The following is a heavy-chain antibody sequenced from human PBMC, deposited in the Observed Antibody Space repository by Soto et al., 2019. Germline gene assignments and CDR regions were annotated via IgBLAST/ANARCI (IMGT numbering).Heavy chain of an antibody. D-gene: IGHD3-22*01. CDR2: INWNSGSI. CDR1: GFTFNDYA. J-gene: IGHJ5*02. V-gene: IGHV3-9*01. Sequence: GGSLRISCADSGFTFNDYAMHWVRQAPGKGLEWVSGINWNSGSIDYADSVKGRVTISRDNSKDTVYLQMNSLRAEDTAVYYCAKDTFFFSSRGYYVFDTWVLEALVTVSS. CDR3: AKDTFFFSSRGYYVFDT.